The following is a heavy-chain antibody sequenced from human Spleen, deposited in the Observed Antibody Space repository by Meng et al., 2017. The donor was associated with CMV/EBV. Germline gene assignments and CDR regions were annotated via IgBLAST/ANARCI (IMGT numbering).Heavy chain of an antibody. CDR2: IYHSGST. CDR1: GGSISSSNW. Sequence: GSLRLSCAVSGGSISSSNWWSWVRQPPGKGLEWIGEIYHSGSTNYNPSLKSRVTISVDTSKNQFSLNLSSVTAADTAVYYCARDNLMITFGGVDKTHWFDPWGQGTLVTVSS. J-gene: IGHJ5*02. V-gene: IGHV4-4*02. D-gene: IGHD3-16*01. CDR3: ARDNLMITFGGVDKTHWFDP.